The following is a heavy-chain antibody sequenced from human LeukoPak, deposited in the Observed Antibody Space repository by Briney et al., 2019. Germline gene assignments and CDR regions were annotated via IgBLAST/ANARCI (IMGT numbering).Heavy chain of an antibody. Sequence: GGSLRLSCAASGFTFSSYGMHWVRQAPGKGLEWVAVISYDGSNKYYADSVKGRFTTSRDNSKNTLYLQMNSLRAEDTAVYYCAKAHIDAEHFDYWGQGTLVTVSS. CDR1: GFTFSSYG. J-gene: IGHJ4*02. V-gene: IGHV3-30*18. CDR3: AKAHIDAEHFDY. D-gene: IGHD2-21*01. CDR2: ISYDGSNK.